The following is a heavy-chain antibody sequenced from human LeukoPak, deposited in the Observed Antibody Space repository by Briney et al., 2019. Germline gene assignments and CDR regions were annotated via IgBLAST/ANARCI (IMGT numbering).Heavy chain of an antibody. CDR2: IDPNSGGT. Sequence: GASVKVSCKASGYTFTGYYMHWVRQTPGQGLEWMGCIDPNSGGTNYAQKFQGRVTMTRDTSISTAYMELSRLRSDDTAVYYCVRGVITTSPYYYYMDVWGKGTTVTISS. J-gene: IGHJ6*03. D-gene: IGHD3-10*01. V-gene: IGHV1-2*02. CDR3: VRGVITTSPYYYYMDV. CDR1: GYTFTGYY.